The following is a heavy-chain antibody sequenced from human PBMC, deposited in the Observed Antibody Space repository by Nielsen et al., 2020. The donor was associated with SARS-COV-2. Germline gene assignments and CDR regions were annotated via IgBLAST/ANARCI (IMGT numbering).Heavy chain of an antibody. D-gene: IGHD6-19*01. CDR2: ISYDGSNK. J-gene: IGHJ4*02. Sequence: GGSLRLSCAASGFTFSSYGMHWVRQAPGKGLEWVAVISYDGSNKYYADSVKGRFTISRDNSKNTLYLQMNSLRAEDTAVYYCAQGRVAGTPFFDYWGQGTLVTVSS. CDR1: GFTFSSYG. CDR3: AQGRVAGTPFFDY. V-gene: IGHV3-30*18.